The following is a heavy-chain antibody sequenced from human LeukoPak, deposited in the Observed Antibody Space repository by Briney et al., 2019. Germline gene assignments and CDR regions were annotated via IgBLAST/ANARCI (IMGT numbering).Heavy chain of an antibody. D-gene: IGHD3-3*01. CDR1: GFTFSNYV. V-gene: IGHV3-33*08. J-gene: IGHJ4*02. CDR2: IWHDGRNK. Sequence: GGSLRLSCAASGFTFSNYVMNWVRQAPGKGLEWVAVIWHDGRNKYYVDSVKGRFTISRDNSKNTLYLQMNSLRAEDTAVYYCARIINDFWSGYYPLALNYWGQGTPVTVSS. CDR3: ARIINDFWSGYYPLALNY.